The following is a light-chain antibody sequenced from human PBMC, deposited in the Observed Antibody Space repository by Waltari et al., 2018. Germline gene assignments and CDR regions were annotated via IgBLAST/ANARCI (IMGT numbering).Light chain of an antibody. CDR1: SSHVGSYSR. CDR3: SSYTSSARV. V-gene: IGLV2-18*02. CDR2: EVS. Sequence: QSALTQPPSVSGSPGPSVTISCTGTSSHVGSYSRVSWYQQPPGTAPTRMMYEVSNRPSGVPDRFSGSKSGNTASLTISGLQADDEADYYCSSYTSSARVFGGGTKLTVL. J-gene: IGLJ2*01.